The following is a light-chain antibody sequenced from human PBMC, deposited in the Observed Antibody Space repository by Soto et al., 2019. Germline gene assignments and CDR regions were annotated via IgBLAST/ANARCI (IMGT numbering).Light chain of an antibody. CDR2: GAS. CDR1: QSVSSN. J-gene: IGKJ2*01. V-gene: IGKV3-15*01. CDR3: QQYNKWPYT. Sequence: EIGMTQSPATLSVSPGERATLSCRASQSVSSNLAWYQQKPGQAPRLLIYGASTRATGIPARFSGSGSGTEFTLTISSLQSEDFAVYYCQQYNKWPYTFGQGTKLEIK.